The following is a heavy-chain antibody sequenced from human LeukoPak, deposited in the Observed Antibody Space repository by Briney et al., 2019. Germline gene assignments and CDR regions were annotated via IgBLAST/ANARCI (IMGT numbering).Heavy chain of an antibody. Sequence: ASVKVSCKASGYTFTSYGISWVRQAPGQGLEWMGWISAYNGNTNYAQKLQGRVTMTTDTSTSTAYMELRSLRSDDTAVYYCARDFPYYYGSGSYYISNWFDPWGQGTLVTVSS. CDR2: ISAYNGNT. V-gene: IGHV1-18*01. D-gene: IGHD3-10*01. CDR3: ARDFPYYYGSGSYYISNWFDP. J-gene: IGHJ5*02. CDR1: GYTFTSYG.